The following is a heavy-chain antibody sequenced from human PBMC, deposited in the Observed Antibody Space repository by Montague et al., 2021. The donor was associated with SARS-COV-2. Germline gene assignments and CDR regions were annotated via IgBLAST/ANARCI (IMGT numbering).Heavy chain of an antibody. CDR3: ARLALSGWPSYYLYGLDV. D-gene: IGHD6-19*01. CDR1: GDSISGNTYK. V-gene: IGHV4-39*01. Sequence: SETLSLTCTVSGDSISGNTYKWGWIRQPPGKGLEFIASVYSSGRTHYNPSLQSRVTLSVDTSKNEISLKVTSVTAADTSVYYCARLALSGWPSYYLYGLDVWGPGTMITVSS. CDR2: VYSSGRT. J-gene: IGHJ6*01.